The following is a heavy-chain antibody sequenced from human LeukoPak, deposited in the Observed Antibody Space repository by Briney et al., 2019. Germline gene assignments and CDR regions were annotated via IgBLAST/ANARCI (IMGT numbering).Heavy chain of an antibody. CDR2: INHNGNVN. J-gene: IGHJ6*02. D-gene: IGHD3-16*01. CDR3: ARGGGLDV. V-gene: IGHV3-7*03. CDR1: GFKFNTYI. Sequence: GGSLRLSCAASGFKFNTYIMNWARQAPGKGLEWVASINHNGNVNYYVDSVKGRFTISRDNAKNSLYLQMSNLRAEDTAVYFCARGGGLDVWGQGATVTVSS.